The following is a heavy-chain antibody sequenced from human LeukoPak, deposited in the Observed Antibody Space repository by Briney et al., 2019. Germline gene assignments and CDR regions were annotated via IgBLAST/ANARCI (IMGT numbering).Heavy chain of an antibody. J-gene: IGHJ4*02. V-gene: IGHV1-2*06. Sequence: GASVKVSCKASGYPFSVYHMHWVRQAPGHGLEWMGRIIPNSGATTYAQKFQGRVTMTTDTSTSTAYMELRSLRSDDTAVYYCARDHSYYYDSSGYSYWGQGTLVTVSS. CDR1: GYPFSVYH. CDR2: IIPNSGAT. D-gene: IGHD3-22*01. CDR3: ARDHSYYYDSSGYSY.